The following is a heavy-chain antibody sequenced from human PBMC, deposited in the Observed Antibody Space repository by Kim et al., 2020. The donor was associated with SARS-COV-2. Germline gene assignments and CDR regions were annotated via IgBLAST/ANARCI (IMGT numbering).Heavy chain of an antibody. CDR1: GFTFSSYW. D-gene: IGHD6-13*01. V-gene: IGHV3-7*01. Sequence: GGSLRLSCAASGFTFSSYWMSWVRQAPGKGLEWVASVNKDGSETYYVDSVKGRFTISRDNAKNSLYLQMSSLRAEDTAVYYCARDLLGAVAGTSDYWGHGTLVTVSS. J-gene: IGHJ4*01. CDR3: ARDLLGAVAGTSDY. CDR2: VNKDGSET.